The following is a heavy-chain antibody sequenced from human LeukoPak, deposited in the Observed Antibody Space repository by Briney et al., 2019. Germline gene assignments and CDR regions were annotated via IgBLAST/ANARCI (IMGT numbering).Heavy chain of an antibody. D-gene: IGHD3-22*01. Sequence: PGGSLRLSCAASGFTFSSYAMSWVRQAPGKGLEWVSAISGSGDSTYSTDSVKGRFTISRDNSKNSLYLQMNSLRTEDTALYYCAKVRNYYDSSGYSSYFQHWGQGTLVTVSS. V-gene: IGHV3-23*01. CDR3: AKVRNYYDSSGYSSYFQH. CDR2: ISGSGDST. J-gene: IGHJ1*01. CDR1: GFTFSSYA.